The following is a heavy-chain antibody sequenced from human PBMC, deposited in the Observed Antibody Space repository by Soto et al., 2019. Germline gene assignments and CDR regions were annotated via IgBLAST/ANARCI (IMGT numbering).Heavy chain of an antibody. CDR1: GFTFSSYG. Sequence: GGSLRLSCAASGFTFSSYGMTWVRQAPGKGLGWVSGVSGTGGSAYYADSVKGRFTISRDKSTNTLYLHMNRLRAEDTAVYYCARGSAYSDYDLEYWGQGTLVTVSS. J-gene: IGHJ4*02. CDR2: VSGTGGSA. CDR3: ARGSAYSDYDLEY. V-gene: IGHV3-23*01. D-gene: IGHD4-17*01.